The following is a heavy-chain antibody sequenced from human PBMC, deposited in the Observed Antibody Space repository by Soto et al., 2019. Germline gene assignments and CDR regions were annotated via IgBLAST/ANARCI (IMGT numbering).Heavy chain of an antibody. V-gene: IGHV4-59*01. J-gene: IGHJ4*02. CDR2: IYYSGST. Sequence: PSETLSLTCTVSGGSISSYYWSWIRQPPGKGLEWIGYIYYSGSTNYNPSLKSRVTISVDTSKNQFSLKLSSVTAADTAVFYFARTMYYDFWSGYPYYFDYWGQGTPVTVSS. CDR1: GGSISSYY. CDR3: ARTMYYDFWSGYPYYFDY. D-gene: IGHD3-3*01.